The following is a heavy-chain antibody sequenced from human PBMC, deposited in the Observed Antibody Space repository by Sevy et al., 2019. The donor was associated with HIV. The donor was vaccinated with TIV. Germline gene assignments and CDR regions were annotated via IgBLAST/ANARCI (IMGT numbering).Heavy chain of an antibody. CDR2: ISHTSESS. V-gene: IGHV3-23*01. Sequence: GGSLRLSCAASGFTLSSYVMSWVRHSPGKGLEWVSTISHTSESSNYADSVKGRFTISRDNSKNTLYLQMNSLRVEETAVYYCAGRRVGDFWSGSVRGPWAGGPLFDYWGQGTLVTVSS. CDR3: AGRRVGDFWSGSVRGPWAGGPLFDY. CDR1: GFTLSSYV. J-gene: IGHJ4*02. D-gene: IGHD3-3*01.